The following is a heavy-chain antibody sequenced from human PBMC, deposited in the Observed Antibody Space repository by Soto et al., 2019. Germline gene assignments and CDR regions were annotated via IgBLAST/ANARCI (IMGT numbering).Heavy chain of an antibody. J-gene: IGHJ6*02. CDR2: IYPGDSDT. CDR1: GYSFTSYW. D-gene: IGHD5-12*01. CDR3: ATARDGYKSPDYCYGMDV. V-gene: IGHV5-51*01. Sequence: GESLKISCKGSGYSFTSYWIGWVRQMPGKGLEWMGIIYPGDSDTRYSPSFQGQVTISADKSISTAYLQWSSLKASDTAMYYCATARDGYKSPDYCYGMDVWGQGTTVTVSS.